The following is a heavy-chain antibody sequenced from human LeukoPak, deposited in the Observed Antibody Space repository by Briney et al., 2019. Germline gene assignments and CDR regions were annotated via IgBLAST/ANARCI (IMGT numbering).Heavy chain of an antibody. CDR2: ISYDGSNK. V-gene: IGHV3-30*18. D-gene: IGHD4-11*01. J-gene: IGHJ4*02. CDR1: GFTFSSYG. Sequence: ERSLRLSCAATGFTFSSYGMHWVRQAPGKGLEWVAVISYDGSNKYYADSVKGRFTISRDNSKNTLYLQMNSLRAEDTAVYYCAKASTTRAYYFDYWGQGTLVTVSS. CDR3: AKASTTRAYYFDY.